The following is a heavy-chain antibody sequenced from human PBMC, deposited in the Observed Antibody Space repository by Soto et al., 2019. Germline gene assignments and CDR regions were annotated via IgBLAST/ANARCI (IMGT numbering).Heavy chain of an antibody. CDR3: ARYYDILTGPIRAYYYYGMDV. D-gene: IGHD3-9*01. CDR2: ISAYNGNT. J-gene: IGHJ6*02. V-gene: IGHV1-18*01. CDR1: GYTFTSYG. Sequence: QVQLVQSGAEVKKPGASVKVSCKASGYTFTSYGISWVRQALGQGLEWMGWISAYNGNTNYAQKLQGRVTMTTDTSTSTAYMELRSLRSDDTAVYYCARYYDILTGPIRAYYYYGMDVWGQGTTVTVSS.